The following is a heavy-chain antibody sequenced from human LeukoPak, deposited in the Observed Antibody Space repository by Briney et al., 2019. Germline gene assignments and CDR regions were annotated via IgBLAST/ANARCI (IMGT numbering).Heavy chain of an antibody. J-gene: IGHJ4*02. V-gene: IGHV3-43*01. CDR2: AGWAGGTT. CDR1: GFTFDRYA. CDR3: AKELDTMFFDY. Sequence: GGSLRLSCATSGFTFDRYAIHWVRQAPGKGLEWVSLAGWAGGTTYYSDSVRGRFTISRDSGKNSVYLQMNSLTTDDTAFYFCAKELDTMFFDYWGQGALVTVSS. D-gene: IGHD3-10*02.